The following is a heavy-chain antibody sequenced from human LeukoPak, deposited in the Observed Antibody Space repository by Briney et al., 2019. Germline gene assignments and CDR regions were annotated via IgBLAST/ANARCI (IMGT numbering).Heavy chain of an antibody. CDR3: ATHTGGYNYWWFDI. J-gene: IGHJ5*02. CDR2: IIPIYGTT. CDR1: GGTFGNYP. Sequence: SVKVSCKISGGTFGNYPTIWVRLAPGRGLECLGGIIPIYGTTNYAQMFHGRLTLTAHESTATAYMELSSLTSDDTAMYFCATHTGGYNYWWFDIWGQGTLVTVSS. V-gene: IGHV1-69*01. D-gene: IGHD5-24*01.